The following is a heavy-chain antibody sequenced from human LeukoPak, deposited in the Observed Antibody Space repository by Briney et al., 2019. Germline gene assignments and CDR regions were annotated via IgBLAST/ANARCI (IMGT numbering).Heavy chain of an antibody. CDR3: AREEYYGSGEWFDP. CDR1: GITLSNYG. Sequence: PGGSLRLSCSVSGITLSNYGMTWVRQAPGKGLEWVAGISGSGGRTNYADSVKGRFTISRDNPRNTLYLQMNSLRAEDTAVYYCAREEYYGSGEWFDPWGQGTLVTVSS. J-gene: IGHJ5*02. V-gene: IGHV3-23*01. CDR2: ISGSGGRT. D-gene: IGHD3-10*01.